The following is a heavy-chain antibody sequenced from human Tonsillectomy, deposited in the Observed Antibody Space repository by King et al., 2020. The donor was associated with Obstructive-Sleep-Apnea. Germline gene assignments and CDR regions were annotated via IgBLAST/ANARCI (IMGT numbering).Heavy chain of an antibody. CDR3: ARDVSGNDVDDYYGMDV. CDR1: GFTFSNYA. Sequence: QVQLVESGGGVVQPGRSLRLSCAAFGFTFSNYAMHWVRQAPGKVLEWVAAISYDGSNQYYADSVKGRFTISRDNSKNTLYLQMNSLRAEDTAVYYCARDVSGNDVDDYYGMDVWGQGTTVTVSS. J-gene: IGHJ6*02. CDR2: ISYDGSNQ. V-gene: IGHV3-30*04. D-gene: IGHD5-12*01.